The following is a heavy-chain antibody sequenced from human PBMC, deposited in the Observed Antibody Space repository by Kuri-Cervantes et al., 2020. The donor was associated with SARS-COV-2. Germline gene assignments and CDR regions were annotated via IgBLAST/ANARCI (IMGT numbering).Heavy chain of an antibody. D-gene: IGHD3-16*02. CDR1: GGSISSYY. CDR3: ARGVIVGELSLFGKN. J-gene: IGHJ4*02. Sequence: LRLSCTVSGGSISSYYWSWIRQPPGKGLEWIGYIYYSGSTYYNPAPKSRVTISVDTSKNQFSLKLSSMTAADTAVYYCARGVIVGELSLFGKNWGQGTLVTVSS. V-gene: IGHV4-30-4*08. CDR2: IYYSGST.